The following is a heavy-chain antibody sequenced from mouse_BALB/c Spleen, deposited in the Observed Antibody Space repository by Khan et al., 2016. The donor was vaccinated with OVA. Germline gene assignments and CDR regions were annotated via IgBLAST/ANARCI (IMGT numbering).Heavy chain of an antibody. CDR3: TRREEVVPWFAY. CDR1: GFSLSSSGMG. J-gene: IGHJ3*01. CDR2: IYWDDDK. D-gene: IGHD1-1*01. Sequence: QVTLKESGPGILQPSQTLSLTCSFSGFSLSSSGMGVSWIRQPSGKGLEWLAHIYWDDDKRYNPSLKSRLTISKDTSSKQLFLKITSVDTADTATYYCTRREEVVPWFAYWGQGTLVTVSA. V-gene: IGHV8-12*01.